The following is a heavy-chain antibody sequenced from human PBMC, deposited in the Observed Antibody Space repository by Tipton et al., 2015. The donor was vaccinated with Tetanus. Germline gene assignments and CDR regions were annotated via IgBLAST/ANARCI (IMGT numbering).Heavy chain of an antibody. D-gene: IGHD1-14*01. CDR2: IPYAGST. J-gene: IGHJ5*02. CDR1: GASITGYY. Sequence: TLSLTCTISGASITGYYWSWIRQSPGRGLEWIGYIPYAGSTNYNPSLKSRITISVDTSRNQFSLKMKAVTAAGTAVYSGVNGTGGWFDPWGQGILGAVSS. V-gene: IGHV4-59*03. CDR3: VNGTGGWFDP.